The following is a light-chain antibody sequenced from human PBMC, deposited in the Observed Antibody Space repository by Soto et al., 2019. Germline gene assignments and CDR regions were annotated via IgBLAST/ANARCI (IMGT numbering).Light chain of an antibody. CDR3: QQRRNWPLT. CDR1: QSVSGE. V-gene: IGKV3-11*01. CDR2: DTS. Sequence: EIVLTQSPAALSLSPGERATLSCRATQSVSGELAWYQQKPGQAPRLLIYDTSNRATGIPARFSRSGSGTDFTLTISSLEPEDFAVYYCQQRRNWPLTFGGGTKVEIK. J-gene: IGKJ4*01.